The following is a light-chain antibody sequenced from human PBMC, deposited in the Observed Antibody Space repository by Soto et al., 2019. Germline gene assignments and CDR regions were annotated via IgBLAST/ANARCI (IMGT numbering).Light chain of an antibody. J-gene: IGKJ2*01. CDR2: DAS. CDR1: QSVSRR. CDR3: HTYPSYSLHT. V-gene: IGKV1-5*01. Sequence: DIKMTQSPSTLSASVGDRITITCRASQSVSRRLAWFQQKPGKAPKLLIYDASSLESGVTSRFSGRGSGTEFTLTISSLQPDDCATYYCHTYPSYSLHTFGQGTKLEIK.